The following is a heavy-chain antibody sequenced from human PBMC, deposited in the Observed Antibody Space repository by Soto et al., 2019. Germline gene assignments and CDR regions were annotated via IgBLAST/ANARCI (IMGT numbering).Heavy chain of an antibody. CDR2: IDPSDSQT. J-gene: IGHJ4*02. V-gene: IGHV5-10-1*01. Sequence: PGESLKISCKGSGYSFAGYWITWVRQKPGKGLEWMGRIDPSDSQTYYSPSFRGHVTISVTKSITTVFLQWRSLRDADTAMYYCARQIYDSDTGPNFQYYFDSWGQGTPVTVSS. CDR3: ARQIYDSDTGPNFQYYFDS. CDR1: GYSFAGYW. D-gene: IGHD3-22*01.